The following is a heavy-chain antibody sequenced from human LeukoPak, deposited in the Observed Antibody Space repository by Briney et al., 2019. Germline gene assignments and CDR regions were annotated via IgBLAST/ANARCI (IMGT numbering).Heavy chain of an antibody. J-gene: IGHJ4*02. CDR1: GGSISSGGHY. D-gene: IGHD3-22*01. Sequence: PSQTLSLTCTVSGGSISSGGHYWSWIRQHPGKGLEWIGNIYYRGNTYYNPSLKSRVTISVDTSKNQFSLKLSSVTAADTAVYYCARADYLDSSGYFGKFEYWGQGTLVTVSS. V-gene: IGHV4-31*03. CDR2: IYYRGNT. CDR3: ARADYLDSSGYFGKFEY.